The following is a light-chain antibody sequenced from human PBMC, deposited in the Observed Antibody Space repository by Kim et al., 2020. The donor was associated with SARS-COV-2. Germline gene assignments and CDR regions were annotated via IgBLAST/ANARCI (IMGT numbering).Light chain of an antibody. CDR1: QSLSSSY. V-gene: IGKV3-20*01. J-gene: IGKJ2*01. CDR3: QQYGSSHT. CDR2: GTS. Sequence: EVVLTQSPGPLSLFSGEKATLSCRASQSLSSSYLAWYQQKPGQAPRLLIHGTSNRATGIPDRFSGSGSGTDFTLTISRLEPEDFAVYYCQQYGSSHTFGQGTKLEI.